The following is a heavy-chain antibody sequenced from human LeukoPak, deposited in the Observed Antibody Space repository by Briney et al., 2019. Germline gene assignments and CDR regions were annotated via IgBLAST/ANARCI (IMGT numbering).Heavy chain of an antibody. D-gene: IGHD3-3*01. CDR1: GFTFSYYG. Sequence: GGSLRLSCAASGFTFSYYGMHWVRQAPGKGLVWVSRINSDGSSTSYADSVKGRFTISRDNAKNTLYLQMNSLRAEDTAVYYCARVLYDFWSGPPYYYYGMDVWGQGTTVTVSS. J-gene: IGHJ6*02. CDR3: ARVLYDFWSGPPYYYYGMDV. V-gene: IGHV3-74*01. CDR2: INSDGSST.